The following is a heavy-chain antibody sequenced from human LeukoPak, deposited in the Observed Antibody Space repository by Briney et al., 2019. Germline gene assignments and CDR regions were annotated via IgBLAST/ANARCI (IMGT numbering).Heavy chain of an antibody. CDR2: ISSGGTTI. CDR3: GAGRQFVGAFDI. V-gene: IGHV3-48*03. Sequence: GGSLRLSCAASGFTFNSYELYWVRQAPGKGLEWVSYISSGGTTIKYADSVKGQFTISRDDAKKSLYLQMSSLRAEDTAIYYCGAGRQFVGAFDIWGQGTLVTVSS. D-gene: IGHD3-10*01. J-gene: IGHJ3*02. CDR1: GFTFNSYE.